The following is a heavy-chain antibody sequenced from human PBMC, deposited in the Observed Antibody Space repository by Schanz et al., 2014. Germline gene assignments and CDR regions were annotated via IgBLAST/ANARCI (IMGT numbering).Heavy chain of an antibody. V-gene: IGHV3-7*03. D-gene: IGHD6-19*01. J-gene: IGHJ4*02. CDR2: IGDDGADK. CDR1: GFSFSTYG. Sequence: EVRLVESGGGLVKPGGSLRLSCAASGFSFSTYGMTWVRQAPGKGLEWVANIGDDGADKYYLDSVRGRFTISRDNSKNALYLQMDSLRAEDTAVYYCAKAGSGWSTAGYYYWGQGTLVTVSS. CDR3: AKAGSGWSTAGYYY.